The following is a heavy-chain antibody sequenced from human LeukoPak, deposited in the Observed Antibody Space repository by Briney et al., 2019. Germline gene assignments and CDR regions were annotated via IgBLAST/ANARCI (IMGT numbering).Heavy chain of an antibody. Sequence: GESLKISCKGSGYSFTSYWIGWVRQMPGKGLEWMGIIYPGDSDTRYSPSFQGQVTISADKSISTAYLQWSSLKASDTAMYYCARRARGCSYATGACDIWGQGTMVTVSS. V-gene: IGHV5-51*01. D-gene: IGHD5-18*01. CDR2: IYPGDSDT. J-gene: IGHJ3*02. CDR1: GYSFTSYW. CDR3: ARRARGCSYATGACDI.